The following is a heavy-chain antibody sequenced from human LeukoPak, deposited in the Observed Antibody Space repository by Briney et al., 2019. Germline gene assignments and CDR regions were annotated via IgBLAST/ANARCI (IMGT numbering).Heavy chain of an antibody. Sequence: ASVKVSCKASGYTFTSYYMHWVRQAPGQGLEWMGIINPNSGGTNYAQKFQGRVTMTRDTSISTAYMELSRLRSDDTAVYYCARRIAARGWSHHDAFDTWGQGTMVTVSS. CDR3: ARRIAARGWSHHDAFDT. V-gene: IGHV1-2*02. CDR2: INPNSGGT. D-gene: IGHD6-6*01. CDR1: GYTFTSYY. J-gene: IGHJ3*02.